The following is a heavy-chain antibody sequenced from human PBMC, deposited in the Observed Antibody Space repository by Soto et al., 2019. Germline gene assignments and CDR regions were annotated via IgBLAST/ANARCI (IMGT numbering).Heavy chain of an antibody. Sequence: GGSLRLSCAASGFTFNNYAMIWVRQAPGKGLEWVSTISGTGGSTYHADSVKGRFTISRDNSKNTLYLQMNSLRAEDTAVYYCAKGTAEIGTFDYWGQGSLVTVSS. CDR1: GFTFNNYA. CDR2: ISGTGGST. CDR3: AKGTAEIGTFDY. V-gene: IGHV3-23*01. D-gene: IGHD6-13*01. J-gene: IGHJ4*02.